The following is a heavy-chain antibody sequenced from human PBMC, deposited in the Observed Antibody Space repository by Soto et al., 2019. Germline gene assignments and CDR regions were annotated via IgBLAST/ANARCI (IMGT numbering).Heavy chain of an antibody. CDR3: VGDFDY. D-gene: IGHD3-10*01. CDR2: IWHDGSNK. J-gene: IGHJ4*02. CDR1: GFTFSSYG. Sequence: QVQLVESGGGVVQPGRSLRLSCAASGFTFSSYGMHWVRQAPGKGLEWVAVIWHDGSNKYYADSVKGRFTISRDNSKNSLYLQMNSLRAEDTDVYSCVGDFDYWGQGTLVTVSS. V-gene: IGHV3-33*01.